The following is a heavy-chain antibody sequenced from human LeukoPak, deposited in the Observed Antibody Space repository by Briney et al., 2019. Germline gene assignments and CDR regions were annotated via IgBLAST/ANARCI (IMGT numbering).Heavy chain of an antibody. CDR1: GFTSGTSW. D-gene: IGHD6-6*01. V-gene: IGHV3-20*01. J-gene: IGHJ2*01. Sequence: PGGSLRLSCAASGFTSGTSWMSWVRQAPGKGLEWVSGINWNGDSTSYADSVKGRFTISRDNAKNSLYLQMNSLRAEDTALYHCARDYSSSGSWYFDLWGRGTLVTVSS. CDR3: ARDYSSSGSWYFDL. CDR2: INWNGDST.